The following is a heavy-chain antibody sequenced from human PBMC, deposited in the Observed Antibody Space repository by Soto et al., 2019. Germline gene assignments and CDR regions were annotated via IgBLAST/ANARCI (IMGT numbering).Heavy chain of an antibody. CDR3: AKTPVYTRVAGTD. D-gene: IGHD6-19*01. V-gene: IGHV3-23*04. CDR1: GFTFSSYS. J-gene: IGHJ4*02. Sequence: EVQLVESGGGLVKPGGSLRLSCAASGFTFSSYSMNWVRQAPGKGLEWVSSISGSGSNTYYPGSVKGRFTISRDNSKNTLYLQMNSLRAEDTAIYYCAKTPVYTRVAGTDWGQGTLVTVSS. CDR2: ISGSGSNT.